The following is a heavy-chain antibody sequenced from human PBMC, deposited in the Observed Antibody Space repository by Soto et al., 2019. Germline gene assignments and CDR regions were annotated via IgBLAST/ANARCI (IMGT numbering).Heavy chain of an antibody. D-gene: IGHD2-2*02. CDR3: AREQGIGYCSSTSCYKDYGMDV. CDR1: GGSISSSNW. J-gene: IGHJ6*02. Sequence: SETLSLTCAVSGGSISSSNWWSWVRQPPGKGLEWIGEIYHSGSTNYNPSLKSRVTISVDKSKNQFSLKLSSVTAADTAVYYCAREQGIGYCSSTSCYKDYGMDVWGQGTTVTVYS. V-gene: IGHV4-4*02. CDR2: IYHSGST.